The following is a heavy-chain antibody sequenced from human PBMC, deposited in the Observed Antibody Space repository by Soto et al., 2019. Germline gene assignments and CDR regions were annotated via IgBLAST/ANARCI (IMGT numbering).Heavy chain of an antibody. V-gene: IGHV5-51*01. CDR2: IYPGDSDT. J-gene: IGHJ4*02. D-gene: IGHD5-12*01. CDR3: ARQSEMATTTKHY. CDR1: GYSFPNYW. Sequence: GESLKISCKGSGYSFPNYWIAWVRQMPGRGLEWMGIIYPGDSDTRYSPSFQGQVTISADKSISTAYLQWNSLKASDTAIYYCARQSEMATTTKHYWGQGTLVTVSS.